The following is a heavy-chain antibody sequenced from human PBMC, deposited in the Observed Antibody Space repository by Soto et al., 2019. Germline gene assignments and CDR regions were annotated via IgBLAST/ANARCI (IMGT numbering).Heavy chain of an antibody. Sequence: QVQLVQSGGEVKKPGAAVKVSCKASGYTFTTFGIGWVRQAPGQGPEWMGWISAYSGNTEYPEKLQGRVTMTIDTSTSTTYMELRSLRSDDTAVYYYARAFCSGGSCYLDYWGQGALVTVSS. CDR3: ARAFCSGGSCYLDY. V-gene: IGHV1-18*01. J-gene: IGHJ4*02. CDR1: GYTFTTFG. CDR2: ISAYSGNT. D-gene: IGHD2-15*01.